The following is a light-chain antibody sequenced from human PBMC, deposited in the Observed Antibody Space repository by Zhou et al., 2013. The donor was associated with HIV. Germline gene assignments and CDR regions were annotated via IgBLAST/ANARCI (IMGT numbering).Light chain of an antibody. CDR2: GTS. CDR3: QQYGSSPMS. Sequence: EIVMTQSPATLSVSPGERATLSCRASQSVSSALAWYQQKTGQAPRLLIYGTSTRATDIPDRFSGSGSGTDFTLTITRLEPEDFAVYYCQQYGSSPMSFGQGTRLEIK. CDR1: QSVSSA. J-gene: IGKJ5*01. V-gene: IGKV3-20*01.